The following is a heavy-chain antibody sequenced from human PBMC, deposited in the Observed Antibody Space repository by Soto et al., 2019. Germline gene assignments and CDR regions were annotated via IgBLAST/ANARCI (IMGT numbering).Heavy chain of an antibody. J-gene: IGHJ3*02. Sequence: QVQLQQWGAGLLKPSETLSLTCAVYGGSFSGYYWSWIRQPPGKGLEWIGEINHSGSTNYNPSLKSRVTISVDTSKNQFSLKLSSVTAADTAVYYCARGFRYCSGGSCFILDIWGQGTMVTVSS. CDR3: ARGFRYCSGGSCFILDI. CDR2: INHSGST. D-gene: IGHD2-15*01. V-gene: IGHV4-34*01. CDR1: GGSFSGYY.